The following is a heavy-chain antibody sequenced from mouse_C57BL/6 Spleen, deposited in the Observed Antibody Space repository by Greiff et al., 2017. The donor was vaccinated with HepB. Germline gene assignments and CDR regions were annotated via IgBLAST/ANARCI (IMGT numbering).Heavy chain of an antibody. Sequence: EVQLQQSGAELVRPGASVKLSCTASGFNIKDYYMHWVKQRPEQGLEWIGRIDPEDGDTEYAPKFQGKATMTADTSSNTAYLQLSSLTSEDTAVYYCTTPGSSPSFAYWGQGTLVTVSA. V-gene: IGHV14-1*01. CDR3: TTPGSSPSFAY. J-gene: IGHJ3*01. CDR2: IDPEDGDT. CDR1: GFNIKDYY. D-gene: IGHD1-1*01.